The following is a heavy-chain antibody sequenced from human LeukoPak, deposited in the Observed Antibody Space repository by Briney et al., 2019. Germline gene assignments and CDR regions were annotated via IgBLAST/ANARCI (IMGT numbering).Heavy chain of an antibody. D-gene: IGHD3-16*01. CDR3: AREWGFHFDY. Sequence: GGSLRLSCVASGFTLSGSWMHWVRQAPGKRLVWVSRISSDGSATTYADSVKGRFTIYRDNAKNTLYLQMSSLRADDTAVYYCAREWGFHFDYWGQGTLVTVSS. J-gene: IGHJ4*02. V-gene: IGHV3-74*01. CDR1: GFTLSGSW. CDR2: ISSDGSAT.